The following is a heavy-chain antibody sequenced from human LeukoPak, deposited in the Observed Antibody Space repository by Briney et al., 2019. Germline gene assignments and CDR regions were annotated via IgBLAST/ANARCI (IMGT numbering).Heavy chain of an antibody. J-gene: IGHJ5*02. CDR1: GGSISSSSYY. CDR2: IYYTGST. Sequence: PSETLSLTCTVSGGSISSSSYYWGWIRQPPGKGLEWIGSIYYTGSTYYNPSLKSRVTISLDTSKTQFSLKLSSVTAADTAVYYCARDNVAVAAFDPWGQGTLVTVSS. V-gene: IGHV4-39*07. CDR3: ARDNVAVAAFDP. D-gene: IGHD6-19*01.